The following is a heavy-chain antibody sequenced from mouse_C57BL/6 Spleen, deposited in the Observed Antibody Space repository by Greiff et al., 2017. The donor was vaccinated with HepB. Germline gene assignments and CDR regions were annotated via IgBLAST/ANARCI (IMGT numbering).Heavy chain of an antibody. V-gene: IGHV1-80*01. Sequence: VQLQQSGAELVKPGASVKISCKASGYAFSSYWMNWVKQRPGKGLEWIGQIYPGDGDTNYNGKFKGKATLTADKSSSTAYMQLSSLTSEDSAVYFCARCFDYDGAWFAYWGQGTLVTVSA. J-gene: IGHJ3*01. CDR2: IYPGDGDT. CDR1: GYAFSSYW. CDR3: ARCFDYDGAWFAY. D-gene: IGHD2-4*01.